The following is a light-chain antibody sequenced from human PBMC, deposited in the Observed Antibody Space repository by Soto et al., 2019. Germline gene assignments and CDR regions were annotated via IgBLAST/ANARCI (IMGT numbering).Light chain of an antibody. CDR2: EVS. CDR3: TSFTATSTYV. Sequence: QSVLTQPASVSGSPGRSITISCTGTGSDVGYYNYVSWYQHHPGKAPKVMIYEVSNRPSGVSNRFSGSKSGNTASLTISGLQAEDEADYYCTSFTATSTYVFGTGTKVTVL. V-gene: IGLV2-14*01. J-gene: IGLJ1*01. CDR1: GSDVGYYNY.